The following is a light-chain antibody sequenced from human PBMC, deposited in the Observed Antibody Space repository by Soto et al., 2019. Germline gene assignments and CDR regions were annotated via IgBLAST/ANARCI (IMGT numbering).Light chain of an antibody. J-gene: IGLJ1*01. CDR3: NSYTSKSTGV. V-gene: IGLV2-14*01. Sequence: QSALTQPASVSGSPGQSITISCTGTSSDVGGYNYVSWYQQHLGKAPKLIIYELINRPSGVSNRFSGSKSGNTASLTISGLQAEDEADYYCNSYTSKSTGVFGTGTKLTVL. CDR1: SSDVGGYNY. CDR2: ELI.